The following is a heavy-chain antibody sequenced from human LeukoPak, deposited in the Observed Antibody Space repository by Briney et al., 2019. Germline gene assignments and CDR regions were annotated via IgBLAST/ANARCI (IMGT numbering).Heavy chain of an antibody. J-gene: IGHJ3*02. CDR2: IYYSGST. CDR3: ARDEGYCSSTSCYSGAFDI. D-gene: IGHD2-2*01. V-gene: IGHV4-39*07. Sequence: SETLSLTCTVSGGSISSSSYYWGWIRQPPGKGLEWIGSIYYSGSTYYNPSLKSRVTISVDTSKNQFSLKLSSVTAADTAVYYCARDEGYCSSTSCYSGAFDIWGQGTMVTVSS. CDR1: GGSISSSSYY.